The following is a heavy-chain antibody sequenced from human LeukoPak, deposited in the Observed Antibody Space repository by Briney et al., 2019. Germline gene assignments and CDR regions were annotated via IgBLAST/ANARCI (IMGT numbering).Heavy chain of an antibody. J-gene: IGHJ4*02. Sequence: PGGSLRLSCAASGFTFSNYNMRWVRQAPGKGPEWVSYISSSGSTIYYADSVKGRFTISRDNAKNSLYLQMNSLRAEDTAVYYCARMTPPRSYWGQGTLVTVSS. V-gene: IGHV3-11*01. CDR1: GFTFSNYN. CDR3: ARMTPPRSY. CDR2: ISSSGSTI. D-gene: IGHD2-15*01.